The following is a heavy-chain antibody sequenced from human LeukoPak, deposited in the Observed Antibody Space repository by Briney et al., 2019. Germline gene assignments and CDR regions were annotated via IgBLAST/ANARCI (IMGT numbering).Heavy chain of an antibody. CDR3: ASMDSSSSYAFDI. CDR2: IYPGDSDT. CDR1: GYSFTGYW. Sequence: GESLKISCKGSGYSFTGYWIGWVRQMPGKGLEWMGIIYPGDSDTRYSPSFQGQVTISADKSISTAYLQWSSLKASDTAMYYCASMDSSSSYAFDIWGQGTMVTVSS. V-gene: IGHV5-51*01. J-gene: IGHJ3*02. D-gene: IGHD6-6*01.